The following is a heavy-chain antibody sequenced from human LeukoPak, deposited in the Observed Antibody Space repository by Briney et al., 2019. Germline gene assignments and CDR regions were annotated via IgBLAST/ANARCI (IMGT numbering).Heavy chain of an antibody. CDR2: INHSGST. CDR1: GGSFSGYY. D-gene: IGHD2-2*01. V-gene: IGHV4-34*01. CDR3: ARGYRNCSSTSCYLGGWFDP. J-gene: IGHJ5*02. Sequence: SETLSLTCAVYGGSFSGYYWSWIRQPPGKGLEWIGEINHSGSTNYNPSLKSRVTISVDTSKNQFSLKLSSVTAADTAVYYCARGYRNCSSTSCYLGGWFDPWGQGTLVTVSS.